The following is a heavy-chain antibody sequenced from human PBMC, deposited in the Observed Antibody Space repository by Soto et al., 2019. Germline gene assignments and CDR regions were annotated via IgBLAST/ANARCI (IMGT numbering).Heavy chain of an antibody. J-gene: IGHJ4*02. CDR2: IYYSGST. CDR1: GGSISSSSYY. Sequence: QLQLQESGPGLVKPSDTLSLTCTVSGGSISSSSYYWGWIRQPPGKGLEWIGSIYYSGSTYYNPSLKSRVTISVDTSKNQFSLKLSSVTAADTAVYYCARRGSSGWYAIDYWGQGTLVTVSS. D-gene: IGHD6-19*01. V-gene: IGHV4-39*01. CDR3: ARRGSSGWYAIDY.